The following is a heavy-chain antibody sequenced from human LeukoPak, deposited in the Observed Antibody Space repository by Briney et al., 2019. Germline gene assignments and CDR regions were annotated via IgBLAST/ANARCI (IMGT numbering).Heavy chain of an antibody. V-gene: IGHV3-23*01. J-gene: IGHJ4*02. CDR2: ISGSGGST. D-gene: IGHD5-18*01. Sequence: PGGSLRLSCAASGFTFSSYAMSWVRQAPGKGLEWVSAISGSGGSTYYADSVKGRFTTSGDNSKNTLYLQMNSLRAEDTAVYYCAGKLWLRKIDYWGQGTLVTVSS. CDR3: AGKLWLRKIDY. CDR1: GFTFSSYA.